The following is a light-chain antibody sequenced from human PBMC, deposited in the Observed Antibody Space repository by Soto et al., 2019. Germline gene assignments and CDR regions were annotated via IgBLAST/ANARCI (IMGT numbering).Light chain of an antibody. V-gene: IGKV1-5*03. J-gene: IGKJ4*01. CDR1: QSISTW. CDR3: QQYNSYPLS. Sequence: DIQMTQSPSTLSASVGDRVTITCRASQSISTWLVWYQQKPGKAPKLLIYKASNLESGVPSRFRGSGSGTEFTLTISRLQPDDCAPYYCQQYNSYPLSFAGGTKVEIK. CDR2: KAS.